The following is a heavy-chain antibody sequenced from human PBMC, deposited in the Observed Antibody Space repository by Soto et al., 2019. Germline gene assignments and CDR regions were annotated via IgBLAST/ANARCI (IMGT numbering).Heavy chain of an antibody. CDR3: GKDLGRPRGSLKKDAINV. Sequence: QVQLVESGGGVVQPGTSLRLSCAVSGITFRSCGMHWVRQAPGKGLEWVSVIWYDGITKYYADSVRGRFTISRDTSKNIRYLQMDSLRAEDTAVYYCGKDLGRPRGSLKKDAINVWGQGTVVTVSS. CDR2: IWYDGITK. V-gene: IGHV3-33*06. D-gene: IGHD2-15*01. J-gene: IGHJ3*01. CDR1: GITFRSCG.